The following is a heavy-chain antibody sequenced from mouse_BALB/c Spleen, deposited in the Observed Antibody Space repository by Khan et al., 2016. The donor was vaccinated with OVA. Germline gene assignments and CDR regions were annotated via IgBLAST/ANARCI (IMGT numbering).Heavy chain of an antibody. Sequence: QIQLVQSGAELARPGASVTMSCKASGYTFTSYTMHWVKQRPGQGLEWIGYINPSSGYTKYNQKFKDKATLTADKSSSTAYMQLSSLTSEYSAVYYFARTHERWGQGTTLTVSS. CDR2: INPSSGYT. CDR1: GYTFTSYT. CDR3: ARTHER. V-gene: IGHV1-4*01. J-gene: IGHJ2*01.